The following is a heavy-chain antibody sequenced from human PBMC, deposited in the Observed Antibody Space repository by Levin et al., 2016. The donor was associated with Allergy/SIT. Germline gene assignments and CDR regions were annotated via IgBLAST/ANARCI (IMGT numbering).Heavy chain of an antibody. D-gene: IGHD3-10*01. Sequence: GESLKISCAASGFTFSSYGMHWVRQAPGKGLEWVAVISYDGSNKYYADSVKGRFTISRDNSKNTLYLQMNSLRAEDTAVYYCAKVGSGNDGMDVWGQGTTVTVSS. CDR1: GFTFSSYG. CDR2: ISYDGSNK. CDR3: AKVGSGNDGMDV. V-gene: IGHV3-30*18. J-gene: IGHJ6*02.